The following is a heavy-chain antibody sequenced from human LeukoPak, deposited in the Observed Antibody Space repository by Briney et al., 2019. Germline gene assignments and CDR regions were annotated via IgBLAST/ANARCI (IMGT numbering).Heavy chain of an antibody. CDR2: IYYSGST. J-gene: IGHJ5*02. D-gene: IGHD2-15*01. V-gene: IGHV4-31*11. CDR3: ARGRIVVVVAATPWFDP. CDR1: GGSFSGYY. Sequence: SETLSLTCAVYGGSFSGYYWSWIRQHPGKGLEWIGYIYYSGSTYYNPSLKSRVTISVDTSKNQFSLKLSSVTAADTAVYYCARGRIVVVVAATPWFDPWGQGTLVTVSS.